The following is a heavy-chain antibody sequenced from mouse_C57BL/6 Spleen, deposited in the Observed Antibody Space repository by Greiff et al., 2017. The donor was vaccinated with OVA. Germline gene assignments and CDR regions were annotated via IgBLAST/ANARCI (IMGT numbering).Heavy chain of an antibody. CDR1: GYTFTSYW. CDR3: AYGNYLYYYAMDY. V-gene: IGHV1-64*01. Sequence: QVQLQQPGAELVKPGASVKLSCKASGYTFTSYWMHWVKQRPGQGLEWIGMIHPNSGSTNYNEKFKSKATLTVDKSSSTAYMQLSSLTSEDSAVYYCAYGNYLYYYAMDYWGQGTSVTVSS. CDR2: IHPNSGST. J-gene: IGHJ4*01. D-gene: IGHD2-1*01.